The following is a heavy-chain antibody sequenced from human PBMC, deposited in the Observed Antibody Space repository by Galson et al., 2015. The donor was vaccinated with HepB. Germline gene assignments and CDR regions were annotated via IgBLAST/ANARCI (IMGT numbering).Heavy chain of an antibody. V-gene: IGHV1-8*01. CDR2: MKPNSGNT. Sequence: SVKVSCKASGYTFSSFDINWVRQAPGKGLEWMGCMKPNSGNTAYAQTFQGRVTMTRDTSISTAYMELSSLRSDDTAVYYFVSGSTLRLGFCSAGSCYSVFWGKGTLFTVSS. CDR1: GYTFSSFD. D-gene: IGHD2-15*01. CDR3: VSGSTLRLGFCSAGSCYSVF. J-gene: IGHJ4*02.